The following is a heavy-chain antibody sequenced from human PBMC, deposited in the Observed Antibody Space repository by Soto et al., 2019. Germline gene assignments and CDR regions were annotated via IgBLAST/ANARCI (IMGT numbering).Heavy chain of an antibody. J-gene: IGHJ3*01. V-gene: IGHV1-69*01. CDR1: GGIFGSHG. CDR2: FIPIFRTL. Sequence: QVQLIQSEAEVKKLGSSVRVSCTASGGIFGSHGFSWVRQAPGQRLEWVGGFIPIFRTLTYTEKFQARVRIAADESTNTVYLDLSSLTSEDTAVYYCVRDRRIYYSDPHDEFVASDYEVWGQGTMVSVSS. CDR3: VRDRRIYYSDPHDEFVASDYEV. D-gene: IGHD3-22*01.